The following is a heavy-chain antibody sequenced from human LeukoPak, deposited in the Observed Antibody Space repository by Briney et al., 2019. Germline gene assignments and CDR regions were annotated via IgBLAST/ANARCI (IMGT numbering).Heavy chain of an antibody. CDR2: IYYSGST. D-gene: IGHD2-15*01. CDR1: GDSISSFH. CDR3: ARVTGYVIEDNSDY. Sequence: PSETLSLTCTVSGDSISSFHWSWIRQPAGKGLEWIGYIYYSGSTNYNPSLKSRVTISVDTSKNQFSLKLRSVTAADTAAYYCARVTGYVIEDNSDYWGQGTLVTVSS. J-gene: IGHJ4*02. V-gene: IGHV4-59*01.